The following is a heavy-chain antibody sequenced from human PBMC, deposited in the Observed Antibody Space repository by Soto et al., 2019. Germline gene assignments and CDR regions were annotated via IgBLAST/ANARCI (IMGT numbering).Heavy chain of an antibody. V-gene: IGHV3-33*01. D-gene: IGHD4-17*01. J-gene: IGHJ4*02. CDR2: IWYDGSNK. CDR1: GFTFSSYG. CDR3: ARDGQKAYGYYRFDY. Sequence: QVQLVESGGGVVQPGRSLRLSCAASGFTFSSYGMHWVSQAPCKGLEWVAVIWYDGSNKYYADSVKCRFTISRDNSKNTLYLQMNSLRAEDTAVYYCARDGQKAYGYYRFDYWGQGTLVTVSS.